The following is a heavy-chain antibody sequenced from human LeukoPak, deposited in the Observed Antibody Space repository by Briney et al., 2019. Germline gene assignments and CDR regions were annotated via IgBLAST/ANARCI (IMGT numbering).Heavy chain of an antibody. CDR3: AKDGFVVVPAAK. CDR2: ISGSGGST. Sequence: GGSLRLSCAASGFTFSSYGMHWVRQAPGKGLEWVSAISGSGGSTYYADSVKGRFTISRDNSKNTLYLQMNSLRAEDTAVYYCAKDGFVVVPAAKWGQGTLVTVSS. CDR1: GFTFSSYG. J-gene: IGHJ4*02. D-gene: IGHD2-2*01. V-gene: IGHV3-23*01.